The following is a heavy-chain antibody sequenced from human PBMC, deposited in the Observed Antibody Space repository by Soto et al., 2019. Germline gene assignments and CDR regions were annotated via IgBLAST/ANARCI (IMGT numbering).Heavy chain of an antibody. CDR1: NFSVLTSIYY. J-gene: IGHJ4*02. CDR2: VYYTGTT. D-gene: IGHD2-8*02. Sequence: SETLSLTCTVSNFSVLTSIYYWAWIRQPPGKGLEWVGTVYYTGTTYYNPSLQSRVTISIDTSKNQFSLNLNSVTAADTAVYYCARNWNLALVPADYFDSWGQGTPVTVSS. CDR3: ARNWNLALVPADYFDS. V-gene: IGHV4-39*01.